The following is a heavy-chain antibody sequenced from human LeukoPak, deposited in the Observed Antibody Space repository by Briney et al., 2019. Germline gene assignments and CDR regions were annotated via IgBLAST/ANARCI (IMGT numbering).Heavy chain of an antibody. CDR2: ITQSGST. CDR1: GGSFSDYS. D-gene: IGHD3-22*01. CDR3: ARATRIWYYYDSSGYYYFDY. J-gene: IGHJ4*02. Sequence: SETLSLTCAVHGGSFSDYSWSWIRQSPVKGLEWIGEITQSGSTNYNPSLKSRVTMSVDTSKNQFSLRLSSATAADTAVYYCARATRIWYYYDSSGYYYFDYWGQGTLVTVSS. V-gene: IGHV4-34*01.